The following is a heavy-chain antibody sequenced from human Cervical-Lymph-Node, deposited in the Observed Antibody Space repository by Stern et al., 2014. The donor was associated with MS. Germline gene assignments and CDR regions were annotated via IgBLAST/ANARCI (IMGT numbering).Heavy chain of an antibody. V-gene: IGHV4-59*01. CDR3: ARNAVFDY. D-gene: IGHD2-2*01. Sequence: VQLLESGPGLVKPSETLSLTCTVSGGSITTYYWSWIRQPPGKGLEWIGYFDNTGTTTYNPSLKSRVTISADTSKNQLSLTLTSVTAADTAVYYCARNAVFDYWGQGILVTVSS. CDR1: GGSITTYY. CDR2: FDNTGTT. J-gene: IGHJ4*02.